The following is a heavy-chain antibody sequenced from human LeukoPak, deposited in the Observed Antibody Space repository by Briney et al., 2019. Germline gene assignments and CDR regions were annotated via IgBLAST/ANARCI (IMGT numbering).Heavy chain of an antibody. CDR3: ATLDRGLFGANRDY. J-gene: IGHJ4*02. CDR1: GGSISSSSYY. CDR2: IYYSGST. V-gene: IGHV4-39*01. D-gene: IGHD3-3*01. Sequence: PSETLSLTCTVSGGSISSSSYYWGWIRQPPGKGLEWIGSIYYSGSTYYNPSLKSRVTISVDTSKNQFSLKLSSVTAADTAVYYCATLDRGLFGANRDYWGQGTLVTVSS.